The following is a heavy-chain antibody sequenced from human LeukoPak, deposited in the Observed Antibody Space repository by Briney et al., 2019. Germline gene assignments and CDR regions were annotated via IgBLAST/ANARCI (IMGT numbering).Heavy chain of an antibody. V-gene: IGHV4-34*01. CDR2: INHSGST. CDR1: GGSFSGYY. CDR3: ASSGYSYGDY. J-gene: IGHJ4*02. Sequence: PSETLSLTCAVYGGSFSGYYRSWIRQPPGKGLEWIGEINHSGSTNYNPSLKSRVTISVDTSKNQFSLKLSSVTAADTAVYYCASSGYSYGDYWGQGTLVTVSS. D-gene: IGHD5-18*01.